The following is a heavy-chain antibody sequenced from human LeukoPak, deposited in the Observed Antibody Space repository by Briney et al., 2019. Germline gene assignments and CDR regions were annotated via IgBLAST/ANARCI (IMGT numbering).Heavy chain of an antibody. CDR3: ARDPTNTSGRYAYFDY. CDR2: ISGYNGDT. J-gene: IGHJ4*02. V-gene: IGHV1-18*01. CDR1: GFPFTHHG. D-gene: IGHD6-19*01. Sequence: ASVKVSCKASGFPFTHHGITWVGKPPGQGLGWRGWISGYNGDTNYAQKFQGGVTLTTDTSTSTAYMELRSLRSNDTAVYYCARDPTNTSGRYAYFDYWGQGTLVTVSS.